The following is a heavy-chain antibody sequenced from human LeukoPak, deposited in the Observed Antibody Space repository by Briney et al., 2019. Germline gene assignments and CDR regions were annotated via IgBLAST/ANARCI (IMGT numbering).Heavy chain of an antibody. CDR3: ARDLVVAGYPYYFDY. V-gene: IGHV7-4-1*02. D-gene: IGHD2-15*01. CDR2: INTNTGNP. Sequence: ASVKVSCKASGYTFTNYAMNWVRQAPGQGLEWMGWINTNTGNPTYAQGFTGRFVFSLDTSVSTAYLQISSLKAEDTAVYYCARDLVVAGYPYYFDYWGQGTLVTVSS. CDR1: GYTFTNYA. J-gene: IGHJ4*02.